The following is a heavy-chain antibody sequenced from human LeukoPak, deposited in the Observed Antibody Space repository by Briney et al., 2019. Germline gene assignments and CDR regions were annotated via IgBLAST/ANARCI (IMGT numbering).Heavy chain of an antibody. Sequence: GGSLRLSCAASGFTFSGSTVHWVRQASGXGLDWVGHIRTKANNYATAYAASVKGRFTISRDDSKNTAYLQMNSLKIEDTAVYYCSRHEALPGDYWGQGTLVTVSS. J-gene: IGHJ4*02. CDR2: IRTKANNYAT. CDR1: GFTFSGST. V-gene: IGHV3-73*01. D-gene: IGHD2-21*02. CDR3: SRHEALPGDY.